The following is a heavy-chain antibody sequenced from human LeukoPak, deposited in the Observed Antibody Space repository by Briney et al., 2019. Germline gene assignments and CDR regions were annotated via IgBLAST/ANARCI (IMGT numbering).Heavy chain of an antibody. CDR1: GFTFSSYG. V-gene: IGHV3-30*18. Sequence: GSLRLSCAASGFTFSSYGMHWVRQAPSKGLEWVAVISYDGSNKYYADSVKGRFTISRDNSKNTLYLQMNSLRAEDTAVYYCAKDLGGSRYYGSGSLTRGNYWGQGTLVTVSS. CDR3: AKDLGGSRYYGSGSLTRGNY. CDR2: ISYDGSNK. J-gene: IGHJ4*02. D-gene: IGHD3-10*01.